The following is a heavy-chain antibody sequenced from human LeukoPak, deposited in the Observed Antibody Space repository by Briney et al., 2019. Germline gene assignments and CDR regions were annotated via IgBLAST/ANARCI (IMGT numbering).Heavy chain of an antibody. Sequence: PGRSLRLSCAASGFTFSSYGMHWVRQAPGKGLEWVAVISYDGSNKYYADSVKGRFITSRDNSKNTLYLQMNSLRAEDTAVYYCAKDTGMDVWGQGTTVTVSS. J-gene: IGHJ6*02. CDR2: ISYDGSNK. CDR1: GFTFSSYG. V-gene: IGHV3-30*18. CDR3: AKDTGMDV.